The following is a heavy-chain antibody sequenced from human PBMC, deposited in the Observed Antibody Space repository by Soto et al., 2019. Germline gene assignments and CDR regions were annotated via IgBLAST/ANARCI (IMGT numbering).Heavy chain of an antibody. D-gene: IGHD3-10*01. V-gene: IGHV4-31*03. Sequence: QVQLQESGPGLVKPSQTLSLTCTVSGGSISSGGYYWSWIRQHPGKGLEWIGYIYYSGSTYYNPSPNGRVNISVATCKDQLSLKLSSVTAADTAVYYCARDGSGTYNDWYFDLWGRGTLVTVSS. J-gene: IGHJ2*01. CDR2: IYYSGST. CDR1: GGSISSGGYY. CDR3: ARDGSGTYNDWYFDL.